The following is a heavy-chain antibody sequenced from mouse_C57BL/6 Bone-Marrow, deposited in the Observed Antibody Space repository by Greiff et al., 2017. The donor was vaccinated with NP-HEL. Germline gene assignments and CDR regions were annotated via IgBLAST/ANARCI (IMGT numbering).Heavy chain of an antibody. Sequence: QVQLQQPGAELVKPGASVKMSCKASGYTFTSYWITCVKQRPGQGLEWIGDIYPGSGSTNYNEKFKSKATLTVDTSSSTAYMQLSSLTSEDSAVYYCARGGSSYPYYFDYWGQGTTLTVSS. CDR3: ARGGSSYPYYFDY. CDR1: GYTFTSYW. CDR2: IYPGSGST. J-gene: IGHJ2*01. D-gene: IGHD1-1*01. V-gene: IGHV1-55*01.